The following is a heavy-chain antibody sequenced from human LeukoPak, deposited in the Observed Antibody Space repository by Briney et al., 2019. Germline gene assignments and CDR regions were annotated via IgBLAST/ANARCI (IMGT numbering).Heavy chain of an antibody. D-gene: IGHD5-24*01. Sequence: GGSLRLSCAASGFTVSSNYMSWVRQAPGKGLEWVSVIYSGGSTYYADSVKGRFTISRDNSKNTLYLQMNSLGAEDAAVYYCAKEGSRWLQFDYWGQGTLVTVSS. V-gene: IGHV3-53*05. CDR3: AKEGSRWLQFDY. J-gene: IGHJ4*02. CDR2: IYSGGST. CDR1: GFTVSSNY.